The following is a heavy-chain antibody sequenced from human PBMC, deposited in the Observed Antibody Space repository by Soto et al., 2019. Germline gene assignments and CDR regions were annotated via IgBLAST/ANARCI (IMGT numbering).Heavy chain of an antibody. D-gene: IGHD6-13*01. V-gene: IGHV1-69*13. Sequence: SVKVSCKASGGTFSSYAISCVRQAPGQGLEWMGGIIPIFGTANYAQKFQGRVTITADESTSTAYMELSSLRSEDTAVYYCARDRSPSSFYYYYGMDVWGQGTTVTVSS. J-gene: IGHJ6*02. CDR3: ARDRSPSSFYYYYGMDV. CDR2: IIPIFGTA. CDR1: GGTFSSYA.